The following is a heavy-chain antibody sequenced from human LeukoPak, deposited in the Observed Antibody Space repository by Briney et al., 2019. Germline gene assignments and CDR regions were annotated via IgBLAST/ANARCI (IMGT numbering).Heavy chain of an antibody. J-gene: IGHJ4*02. Sequence: GGSLRLSCAASGLSFNDAWMSWVRQAPGKGLEWVGRIKRKTDGGTTDYAAPVKGRFTISRDDSKTSLYLQMNNLKTEDTAVYYCTTDTRRVVVPKWGQGTLVTVSS. CDR2: IKRKTDGGTT. CDR3: TTDTRRVVVPK. V-gene: IGHV3-15*01. D-gene: IGHD2-15*01. CDR1: GLSFNDAW.